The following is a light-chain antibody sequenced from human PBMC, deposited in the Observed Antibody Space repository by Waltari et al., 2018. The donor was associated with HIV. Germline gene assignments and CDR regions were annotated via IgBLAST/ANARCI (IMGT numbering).Light chain of an antibody. CDR3: QHSGTSPR. V-gene: IGKV3-20*01. CDR1: QTVSSSY. Sequence: EIVLTQSPGTLSLSPGERATLPCRASQTVSSSYLAWYQQRPGQAPRPLISGAFSRATGIPDRFSGSGSGTDFTLTISRLEPEDFAVYYCQHSGTSPRFGPGTKVDIK. CDR2: GAF. J-gene: IGKJ3*01.